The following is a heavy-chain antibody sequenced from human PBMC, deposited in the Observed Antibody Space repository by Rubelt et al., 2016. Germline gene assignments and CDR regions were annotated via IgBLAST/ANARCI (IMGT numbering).Heavy chain of an antibody. J-gene: IGHJ4*02. CDR3: TRHVSSVWYGGIDY. CDR2: IYYSGST. Sequence: VQLQESGPGLVKPSQTLSLTCTVSGGSISSGGSYWSWIRQHPGKGLEWIGYIYYSGSTDYNPSLKSRVTISVDTSKNQVALTGTSGSAADTALYYCTRHVSSVWYGGIDYWGQGALVTVSS. V-gene: IGHV4-30-4*01. D-gene: IGHD6-19*01. CDR1: GGSISSGGSY.